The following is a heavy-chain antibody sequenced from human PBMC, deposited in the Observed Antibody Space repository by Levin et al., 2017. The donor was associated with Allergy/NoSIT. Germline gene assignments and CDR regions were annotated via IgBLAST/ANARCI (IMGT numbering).Heavy chain of an antibody. V-gene: IGHV5-51*01. D-gene: IGHD2-2*01. CDR1: GYIFTNYW. CDR2: IYPGDSDT. Sequence: EASVKVSCKGSGYIFTNYWIAWVRQMPGKGLEWMGIIYPGDSDTRYSPSFQGQVTISADKSISTAYLQWSSLQASDTAMYYCARRKFCDSTTCYEGAFDIWGQGTMVTVSS. CDR3: ARRKFCDSTTCYEGAFDI. J-gene: IGHJ3*02.